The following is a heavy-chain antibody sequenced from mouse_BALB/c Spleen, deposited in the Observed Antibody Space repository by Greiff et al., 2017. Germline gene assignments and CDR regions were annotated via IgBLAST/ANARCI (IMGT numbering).Heavy chain of an antibody. CDR3: ARGGGSGYYAMDY. CDR2: IYPGSGNT. CDR1: GYTFTDYY. V-gene: IGHV1-77*01. D-gene: IGHD3-1*01. J-gene: IGHJ4*01. Sequence: QVQLKESGAELARPGASVKLSCKASGYTFTDYYINWVKQRTGQGLEWIGEIYPGSGNTYYNEKFKGKATLTADKSSSTAYMQLSSLTSEDSAVYFCARGGGSGYYAMDYWGQGTSVTVSS.